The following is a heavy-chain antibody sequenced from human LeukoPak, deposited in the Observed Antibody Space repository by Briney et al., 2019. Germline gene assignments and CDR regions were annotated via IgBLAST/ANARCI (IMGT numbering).Heavy chain of an antibody. CDR1: GITLNNYG. D-gene: IGHD3/OR15-3a*01. Sequence: GGSLSLSSAVSGITLNNYGMTWVRPAPGKGLEWVAGISYSGGSTKYADSVKGRFTISRDNPKNTLYLQMNSLRAEDTAVYFCAKRGVVIRVILVGFHKEAYYFESWGQGARVTVSS. V-gene: IGHV3-23*01. CDR3: AKRGVVIRVILVGFHKEAYYFES. J-gene: IGHJ4*02. CDR2: ISYSGGST.